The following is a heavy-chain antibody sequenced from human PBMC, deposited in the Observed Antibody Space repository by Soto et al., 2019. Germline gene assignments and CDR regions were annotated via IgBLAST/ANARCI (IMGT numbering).Heavy chain of an antibody. D-gene: IGHD3-22*01. J-gene: IGHJ4*02. CDR2: IYHSGST. Sequence: PSDTLSLTCAVSGGSISSGGYSWSWIRRPPGKGLEWIGYIYHSGSTYYNPSLKSRVTISVDRSKNQFSLKLSSVTAADTAVYYCARDDSSGYYYYWGQGTLVTVSS. CDR1: GGSISSGGYS. V-gene: IGHV4-30-2*01. CDR3: ARDDSSGYYYY.